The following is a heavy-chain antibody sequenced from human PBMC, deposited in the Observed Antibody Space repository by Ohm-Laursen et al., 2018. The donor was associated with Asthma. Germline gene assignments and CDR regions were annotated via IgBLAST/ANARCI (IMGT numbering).Heavy chain of an antibody. CDR1: GGAFSSYA. CDR3: GQKRGSCITSTGYWLDF. Sequence: SSVKVSCKASGGAFSSYAISWVRQAPGQGLEWMGGINSVFGTTDYGQEFRGRVTITADESTATVYMGLSSLRSDDTALYYCGQKRGSCITSTGYWLDFWGKGTLVTVSS. CDR2: INSVFGTT. D-gene: IGHD3-10*01. V-gene: IGHV1-69*01. J-gene: IGHJ5*01.